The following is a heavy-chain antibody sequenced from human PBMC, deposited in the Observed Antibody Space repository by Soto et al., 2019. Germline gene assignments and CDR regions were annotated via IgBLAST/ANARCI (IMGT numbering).Heavy chain of an antibody. D-gene: IGHD1-26*01. J-gene: IGHJ4*02. CDR2: IFINGNT. CDR1: SGSVSTYY. Sequence: SATLSLTATVSSGSVSTYYWSWIRQPAGKGLEWIGRIFINGNTNYNPSLRSRVTMSVDTSKGQFSLNLTSVTAADTAVYFCARSGGSYNFDSWGQGILVTVS. V-gene: IGHV4-4*07. CDR3: ARSGGSYNFDS.